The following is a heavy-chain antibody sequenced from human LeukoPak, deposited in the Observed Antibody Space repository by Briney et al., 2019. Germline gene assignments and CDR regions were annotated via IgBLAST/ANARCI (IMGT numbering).Heavy chain of an antibody. D-gene: IGHD6-13*01. V-gene: IGHV3-21*01. Sequence: GGSLRLSCAASGFTFSSYSMNWVRQAPGKGLEWVSSISSSNSYIYYADSVKGRFTISRDNAKNSLYLQMNSLRAEDTAVYYCARDLPYPPVAAAGNYFDYWGQGTLVTVSS. J-gene: IGHJ4*02. CDR3: ARDLPYPPVAAAGNYFDY. CDR2: ISSSNSYI. CDR1: GFTFSSYS.